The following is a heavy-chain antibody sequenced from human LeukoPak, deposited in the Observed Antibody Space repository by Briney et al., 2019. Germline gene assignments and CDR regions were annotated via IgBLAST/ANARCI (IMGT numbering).Heavy chain of an antibody. D-gene: IGHD3-3*01. Sequence: GSLRLSCAASGFTFSDYYMSWIRQPPGKGLEWIGEINHSGSTNYNPSLKSRVTISVDTSKNQFSLKLSSVTAADTAVYYCARRMLRFLDHRSPNFDYWGQGTLVTVSS. J-gene: IGHJ4*02. CDR1: GFTFSDYY. CDR3: ARRMLRFLDHRSPNFDY. CDR2: INHSGST. V-gene: IGHV4-34*01.